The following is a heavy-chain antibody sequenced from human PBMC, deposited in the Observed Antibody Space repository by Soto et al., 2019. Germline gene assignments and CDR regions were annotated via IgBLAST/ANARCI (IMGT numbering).Heavy chain of an antibody. V-gene: IGHV3-53*01. CDR2: IYSGGST. D-gene: IGHD3-10*02. CDR1: GFTVSSNY. Sequence: GGSLRLSCAASGFTVSSNYMSWVRQAPGKGLEWVSVIYSGGSTYYADSVKGRFTISRDNSKNTLYLQMNSLRAEDTAVYYCARGRSGKPIFGNYGMDVWGQGTTVTVSS. J-gene: IGHJ6*02. CDR3: ARGRSGKPIFGNYGMDV.